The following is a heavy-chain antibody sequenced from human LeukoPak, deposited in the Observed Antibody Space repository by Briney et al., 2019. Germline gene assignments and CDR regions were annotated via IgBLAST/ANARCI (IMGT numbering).Heavy chain of an antibody. CDR3: ARDRLTSGSYFFDY. J-gene: IGHJ4*02. D-gene: IGHD1-26*01. V-gene: IGHV3-48*01. CDR2: ISGRSSTI. CDR1: AFTFSDYS. Sequence: GGSLRLSCAASAFTFSDYSMNWVRQAPGKGLERISYISGRSSTIYYADSVRGRFTISRDNAKNSMYLQMNSLRAEDTAVYYCARDRLTSGSYFFDYWGQGTLVTVSS.